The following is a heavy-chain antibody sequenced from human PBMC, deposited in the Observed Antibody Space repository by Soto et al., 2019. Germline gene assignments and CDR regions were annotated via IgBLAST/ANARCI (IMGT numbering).Heavy chain of an antibody. D-gene: IGHD5-12*01. Sequence: QVQLVQSGAEVKKPGSSVKVSCKASGGTFSSYAISWVRQAPGQGLEWMGGIIPIFGTANYAQKFQGTVTITADESTSTAYMEMSSLRSEDTAVYYCARAEIRVDIVATVGMYVWAQGTTVTVSS. V-gene: IGHV1-69*01. CDR2: IIPIFGTA. CDR3: ARAEIRVDIVATVGMYV. J-gene: IGHJ6*02. CDR1: GGTFSSYA.